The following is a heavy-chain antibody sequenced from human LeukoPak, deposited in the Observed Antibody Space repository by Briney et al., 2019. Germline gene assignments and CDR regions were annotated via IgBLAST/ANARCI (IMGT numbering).Heavy chain of an antibody. CDR2: INHSGSI. CDR1: GASFSYDY. J-gene: IGHJ5*01. CDR3: AKGVWAPRFDS. Sequence: SETLSLTCAVYGASFSYDYWSWLRQAAGKGLEWIGEINHSGSITYDPSLKSRVTISAEKSKSQFSLRLTSVTAAGTAVYYCAKGVWAPRFDSWGQGTLVTVSS. D-gene: IGHD7-27*01. V-gene: IGHV4-34*01.